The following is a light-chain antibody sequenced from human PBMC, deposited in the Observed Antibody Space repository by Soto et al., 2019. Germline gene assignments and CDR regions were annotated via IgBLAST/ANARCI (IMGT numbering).Light chain of an antibody. CDR3: QSYDSSLSGYVV. J-gene: IGLJ2*01. Sequence: QSVLTQPPSVSGAPGRRVTISCTGSSSNIGAGYDVHWYQQLPGTAPKLLIYANSNRPSGVPDRFSGSKSGTSASLAITGLQAEDEADYYCQSYDSSLSGYVVFGGGTKLTVL. CDR2: ANS. V-gene: IGLV1-40*01. CDR1: SSNIGAGYD.